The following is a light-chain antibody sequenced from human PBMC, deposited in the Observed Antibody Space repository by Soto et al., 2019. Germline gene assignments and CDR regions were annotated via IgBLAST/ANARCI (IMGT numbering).Light chain of an antibody. CDR2: DAS. V-gene: IGKV3-11*01. CDR3: QQRSDWPPWT. Sequence: EIVLTQSPATLSLSPGERATVSCRASRNVNTYLAWYQHKAGQAPRLLIYDASKRATGIPARFSGSGSGTDFTLTISSLEPEEFAVYYCQQRSDWPPWTFGQGTKVEIE. J-gene: IGKJ1*01. CDR1: RNVNTY.